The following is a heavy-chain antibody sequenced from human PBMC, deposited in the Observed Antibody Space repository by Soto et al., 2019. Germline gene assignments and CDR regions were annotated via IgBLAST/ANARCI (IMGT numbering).Heavy chain of an antibody. V-gene: IGHV3-30*18. D-gene: IGHD2-15*01. J-gene: IGHJ4*02. CDR3: AKLVIGYCSGNTCDDY. Sequence: VQLLESGGGLIQPGGSLRLSCAASGFTFSYGIHWLRQAPGKVLEWVAYISYDSSNKFYGDSVKVRFTISRDNSKNTQFLQMNSLRAEDTAVYYCAKLVIGYCSGNTCDDYWGQGTLVAVSS. CDR2: ISYDSSNK. CDR1: GFTFSYG.